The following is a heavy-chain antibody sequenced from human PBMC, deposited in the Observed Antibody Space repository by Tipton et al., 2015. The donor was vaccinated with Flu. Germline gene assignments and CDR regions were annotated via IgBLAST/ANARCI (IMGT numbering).Heavy chain of an antibody. Sequence: LRLSCAVSGGSITSSYYYWGWIRQSPGKGLEWIGSIYHSGSTYYNPSLKSRVTVSVDTSKNQFSLRLTSVTAADTAVYYCARGDCSSTSCLDYWGQGTLVTVSS. D-gene: IGHD2-2*01. CDR1: GGSITSSYYY. V-gene: IGHV4-39*02. CDR2: IYHSGST. CDR3: ARGDCSSTSCLDY. J-gene: IGHJ4*02.